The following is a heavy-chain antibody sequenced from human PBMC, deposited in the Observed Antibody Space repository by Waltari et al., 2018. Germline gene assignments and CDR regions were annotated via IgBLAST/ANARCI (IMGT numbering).Heavy chain of an antibody. J-gene: IGHJ4*02. V-gene: IGHV4-34*01. CDR3: ARAGTYSRGYFDY. Sequence: QVQLQQWGAGLLKPSETLSLTCAVYGGSFSGYYWSWIRQPPGKGLEWIGEINHSGSTNYNPSLKSRVTISVDTSKNQFSLKLSSVTAADTAVYYCARAGTYSRGYFDYWGQGTLVTVSS. CDR1: GGSFSGYY. CDR2: INHSGST. D-gene: IGHD6-13*01.